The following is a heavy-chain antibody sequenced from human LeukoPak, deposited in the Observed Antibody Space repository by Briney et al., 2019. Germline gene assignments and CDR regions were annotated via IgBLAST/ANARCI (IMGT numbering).Heavy chain of an antibody. J-gene: IGHJ4*02. Sequence: ASVKVSCKASGYTFTSYGISWVRQAPGQGLEWMGWISAYSGNTNYAQKLQGRVTMTTDTSTSTAYMELRSLRSDDTAVYYCARLLPTYYYDSSGYSTKNSLDYWGQGTLVTVSS. D-gene: IGHD3-22*01. CDR1: GYTFTSYG. CDR3: ARLLPTYYYDSSGYSTKNSLDY. CDR2: ISAYSGNT. V-gene: IGHV1-18*01.